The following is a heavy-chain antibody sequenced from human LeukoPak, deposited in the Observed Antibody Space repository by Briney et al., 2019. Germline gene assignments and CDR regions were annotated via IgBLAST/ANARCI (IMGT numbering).Heavy chain of an antibody. CDR3: LKGGGYSYGTPDY. D-gene: IGHD5-18*01. J-gene: IGHJ4*02. V-gene: IGHV3-64D*06. CDR1: GFTFSSYA. CDR2: ISSNGGST. Sequence: QPGGSLRLSCSASGFTFSSYAMHWVRQAPGKGLEYVSAISSNGGSTYYADSVKGRFTISRDNSKNTLYLQMSSLRAEDTAVYYCLKGGGYSYGTPDYWGQGTLVTVSS.